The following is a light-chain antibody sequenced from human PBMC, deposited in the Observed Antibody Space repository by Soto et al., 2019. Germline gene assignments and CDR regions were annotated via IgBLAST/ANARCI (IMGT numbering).Light chain of an antibody. CDR2: DAF. CDR1: QSVSSF. V-gene: IGKV3-11*01. Sequence: EIVLTQSPATLSLSPGERATLSCRASQSVSSFLAWYQQKPGQAPRLLIYDAFNRATGIPARFSGSRSGTDFTLTISSLEPEDFAVYYCQQRSNWPLIFPFRPGTKVDIK. J-gene: IGKJ3*01. CDR3: QQRSNWPLIFP.